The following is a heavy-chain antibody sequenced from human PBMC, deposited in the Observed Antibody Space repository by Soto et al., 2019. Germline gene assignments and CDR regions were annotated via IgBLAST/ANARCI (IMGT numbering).Heavy chain of an antibody. CDR1: GYTFTSWD. D-gene: IGHD6-13*01. J-gene: IGHJ4*01. V-gene: IGHV1-8*01. Sequence: VASVKVSCKASGYTFTSWDVYWVRQAAGQGLEWMGYMNPRSGNTGYEQKFQGRVTMTRDTSISTAYMELSSLTSDDTAVYYCPASSWTGAGLDFWGQGTPVTVSS. CDR2: MNPRSGNT. CDR3: PASSWTGAGLDF.